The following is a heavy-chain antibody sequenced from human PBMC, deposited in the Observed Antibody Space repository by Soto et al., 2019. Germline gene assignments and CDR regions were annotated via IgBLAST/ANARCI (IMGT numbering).Heavy chain of an antibody. J-gene: IGHJ6*02. CDR2: ISAYNGNT. CDR1: GYTFTSYG. CDR3: ARDQPLTLIRAGDYGMDV. D-gene: IGHD3-16*01. V-gene: IGHV1-18*01. Sequence: GASVKVSXKASGYTFTSYGISWVRQAPGQGLEWMGWISAYNGNTNYAQNLQGRVTMTTDESTSPAYMELRSLRSDDTAVYYCARDQPLTLIRAGDYGMDVWGQGTTVTVSS.